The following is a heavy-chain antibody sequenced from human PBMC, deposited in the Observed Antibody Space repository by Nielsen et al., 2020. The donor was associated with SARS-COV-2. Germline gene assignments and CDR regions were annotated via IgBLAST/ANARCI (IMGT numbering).Heavy chain of an antibody. Sequence: SETLSLTCIVSGGSISTGSHYWSWIRQPPGKGLEWIGYIFYRGNTNYNPSLKSRVTFSVDTSKNQFSLKVNSVTAADTAVYYCVRIDMATISVDYWGRGTLVTVSS. D-gene: IGHD5-24*01. V-gene: IGHV4-61*01. CDR3: VRIDMATISVDY. CDR1: GGSISTGSHY. J-gene: IGHJ4*01. CDR2: IFYRGNT.